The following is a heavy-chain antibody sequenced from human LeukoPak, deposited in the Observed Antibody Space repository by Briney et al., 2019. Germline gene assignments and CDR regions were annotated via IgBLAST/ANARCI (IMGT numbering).Heavy chain of an antibody. CDR3: ARVGSSYGYSGYFDY. V-gene: IGHV4-38-2*02. D-gene: IGHD5-18*01. CDR1: GYSIRSGYY. Sequence: SETLSLTCTVSGYSIRSGYYWGWIRQPPGKGLEWIGSIYHSGSTYYNPSLKSRVTISVHTSKNQFSLKLSSVTAADTAVYYCARVGSSYGYSGYFDYWGQGTLVTVSS. CDR2: IYHSGST. J-gene: IGHJ4*02.